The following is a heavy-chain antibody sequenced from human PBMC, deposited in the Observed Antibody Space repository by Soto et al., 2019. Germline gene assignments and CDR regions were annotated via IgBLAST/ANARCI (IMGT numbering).Heavy chain of an antibody. CDR3: ATTNSSGFYFDY. J-gene: IGHJ4*02. CDR2: IWYDGSNK. D-gene: IGHD6-19*01. V-gene: IGHV3-33*01. CDR1: GFTFSSYG. Sequence: QVQLVESGGGVVQPGRSLRLSCAASGFTFSSYGMHWVRQAPGKGLEWVAVIWYDGSNKYYADSVKGRFPISRDNSKNTLYLQMNSLRAQDIAVYYYATTNSSGFYFDYWGQGTLVTVSS.